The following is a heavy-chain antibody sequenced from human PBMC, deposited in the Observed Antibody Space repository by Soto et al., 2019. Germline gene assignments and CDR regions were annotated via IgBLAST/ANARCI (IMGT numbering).Heavy chain of an antibody. Sequence: ASVKVACKAAGYTFTRHDINWVRQATVQELEWMGWMNPNSGNTGYAQKFQGRVTMTRNTSISTAYMELSSLRSEDTAVYYCARIPLDISYSSGWLEPDYYSSQGTXVPVSS. CDR3: ARIPLDISYSSGWLEPDYY. CDR2: MNPNSGNT. D-gene: IGHD6-19*01. J-gene: IGHJ4*02. CDR1: GYTFTRHD. V-gene: IGHV1-8*01.